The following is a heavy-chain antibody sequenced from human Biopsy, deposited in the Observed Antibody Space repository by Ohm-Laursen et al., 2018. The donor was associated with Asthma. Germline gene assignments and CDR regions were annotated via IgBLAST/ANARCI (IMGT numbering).Heavy chain of an antibody. J-gene: IGHJ4*02. CDR1: GFTFSNYV. D-gene: IGHD6-6*01. Sequence: SSPRLSCAASGFTFSNYVMHWVRQAPGKGLDWVAVISFDGTNRNYTDSVKGRFTISRDNSKDTLYLQVNSLRGDDTAVYYCARGKTWGRSYYFDYWGQGTLVTVSS. CDR2: ISFDGTNR. V-gene: IGHV3-30*03. CDR3: ARGKTWGRSYYFDY.